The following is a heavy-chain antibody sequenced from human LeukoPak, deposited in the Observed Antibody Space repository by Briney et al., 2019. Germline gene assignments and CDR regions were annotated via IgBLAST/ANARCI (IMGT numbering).Heavy chain of an antibody. D-gene: IGHD3-10*01. CDR2: ISSSSSYI. CDR3: ASGLGSGSVSTDYYYYMDV. J-gene: IGHJ6*03. Sequence: PGGSLRLSCAASGFTFSSYSMNWVRQAPGKGLEWVSSISSSSSYIYYADSVKGRFTISRDNAKNSLYLQMNSLRAEDTAVYYCASGLGSGSVSTDYYYYMDVWGKGTTVTVSS. CDR1: GFTFSSYS. V-gene: IGHV3-21*01.